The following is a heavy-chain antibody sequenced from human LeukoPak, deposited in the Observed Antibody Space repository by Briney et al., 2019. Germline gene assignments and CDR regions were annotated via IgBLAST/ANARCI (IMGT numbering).Heavy chain of an antibody. D-gene: IGHD5-12*01. CDR1: GFTFDDFT. J-gene: IGHJ5*02. V-gene: IGHV3-43*01. CDR2: ISWDSSST. Sequence: PGGSLRLSCVASGFTFDDFTMHWVRQRPGKGLEWVSLISWDSSSTYFTDSVKGRFTISRDNAKNSLYLQMNSLRAEDTALYYCARYGARYSIANWFDPWGQGTLVTVSS. CDR3: ARYGARYSIANWFDP.